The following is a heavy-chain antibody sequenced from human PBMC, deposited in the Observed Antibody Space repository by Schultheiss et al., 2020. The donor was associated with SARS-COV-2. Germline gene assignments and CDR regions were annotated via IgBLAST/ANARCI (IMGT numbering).Heavy chain of an antibody. Sequence: GGSLRLSCAASGFTFSSYGMHWVRQAPGKGLEWVSAISGSGGSTYYADSVKGRFTISRDNSKNTLYLQMNSLRAEDTAVYYCARGVGGFDSWGQGTLVTVSS. CDR2: ISGSGGST. CDR3: ARGVGGFDS. D-gene: IGHD3-16*01. J-gene: IGHJ4*02. V-gene: IGHV3-23*01. CDR1: GFTFSSYG.